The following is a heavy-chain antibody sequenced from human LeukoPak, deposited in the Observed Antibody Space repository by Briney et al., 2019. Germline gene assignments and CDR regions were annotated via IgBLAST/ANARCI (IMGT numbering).Heavy chain of an antibody. CDR2: IYSGGST. J-gene: IGHJ4*02. CDR1: GFTVSSNY. Sequence: GGSLRLSCAASGFTVSSNYMSWVRQAPGKGLERVSVIYSGGSTYYADSVKGRFTISRDNSKNTLYLQMNSLRAEDTAVYYCARVVRGVLDYWGQGTLVTVSS. CDR3: ARVVRGVLDY. D-gene: IGHD3-10*01. V-gene: IGHV3-53*01.